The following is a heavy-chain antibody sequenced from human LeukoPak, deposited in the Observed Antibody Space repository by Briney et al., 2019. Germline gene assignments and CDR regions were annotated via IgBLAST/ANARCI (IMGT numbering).Heavy chain of an antibody. Sequence: KTGGSLRLSCAASGFTFSSYSMNWVRQAPGKGLEWVSSISSSSSYIYYADSVKGRFTISRDNAKNSLYLQMNSLRAEDTAVYYCARGAAAGFDYWGQGTLVTVSS. CDR2: ISSSSSYI. CDR1: GFTFSSYS. D-gene: IGHD6-13*01. J-gene: IGHJ4*02. CDR3: ARGAAAGFDY. V-gene: IGHV3-21*01.